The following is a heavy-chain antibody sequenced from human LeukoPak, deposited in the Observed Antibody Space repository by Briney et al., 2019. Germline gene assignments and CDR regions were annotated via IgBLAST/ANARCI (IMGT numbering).Heavy chain of an antibody. V-gene: IGHV4-39*01. CDR1: GGSISSSSYY. J-gene: IGHJ4*02. CDR3: ARGLGGVVVVPAAPLPYDSSGKGYFDY. CDR2: IYYSGST. Sequence: SETLSLTCTVSGGSISSSSYYWGWIRQPPGKGLEWIGNIYYSGSTYYNPSLKSRVTISVDTSKNQFSLKLSSVTAADTAVYYCARGLGGVVVVPAAPLPYDSSGKGYFDYWGQGTLVTVSS. D-gene: IGHD2-2*01.